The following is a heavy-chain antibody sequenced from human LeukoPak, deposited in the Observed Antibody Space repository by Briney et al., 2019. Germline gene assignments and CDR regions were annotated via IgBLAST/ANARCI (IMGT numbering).Heavy chain of an antibody. V-gene: IGHV3-23*01. D-gene: IGHD2/OR15-2a*01. J-gene: IGHJ5*02. CDR2: INGRGDNT. Sequence: GGSLRLSCTASGVIISSYAMSWVRQAPGKGLEWVSAINGRGDNTYYADFVKGRFAISRDNSKSTVYLQMNSLRTEDTAVYYCAKDRVSPGFNWFDPWGQGTLVTVSS. CDR3: AKDRVSPGFNWFDP. CDR1: GVIISSYA.